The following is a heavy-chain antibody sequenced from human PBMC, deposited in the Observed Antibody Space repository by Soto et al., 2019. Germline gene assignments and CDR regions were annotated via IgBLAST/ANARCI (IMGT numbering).Heavy chain of an antibody. D-gene: IGHD4-17*01. J-gene: IGHJ4*02. CDR3: ARGRPRKHHGFDY. CDR2: INHSGST. Sequence: SETLSVTCAVYVGSFRVYYWSWMRQPPGKGLEWIGEINHSGSTNYNPSLKSRVTISVDTSKNQSSLKLSSVTAADTAVYYCARGRPRKHHGFDYWGQGTLVTVSS. V-gene: IGHV4-34*01. CDR1: VGSFRVYY.